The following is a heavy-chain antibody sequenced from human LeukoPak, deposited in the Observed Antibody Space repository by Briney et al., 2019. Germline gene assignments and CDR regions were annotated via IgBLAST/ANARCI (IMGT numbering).Heavy chain of an antibody. V-gene: IGHV4-59*01. J-gene: IGHJ6*02. CDR3: ARARFTMVRGVIHYYYGMDV. CDR1: GGSISSYY. D-gene: IGHD3-10*01. Sequence: SETLSLTCTVSGGSISSYYWSWLRQPPGKGLEWLGYIYYSGSTNYNPSLKSRVTISVDTSKNQFSLKLSSVTAADTAVYYCARARFTMVRGVIHYYYGMDVWGQGTTVTVSS. CDR2: IYYSGST.